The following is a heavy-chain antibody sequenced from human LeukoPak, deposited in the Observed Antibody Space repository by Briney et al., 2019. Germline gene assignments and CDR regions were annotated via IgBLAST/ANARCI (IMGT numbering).Heavy chain of an antibody. Sequence: PGGSLRLSCTASGFTFGSYAIHRVRQAPGKGLEWVAVISYDGSNEYYADSVKGRFTISRDNSKNTLYLQMNSLRAEDTAVYYCAKEFYSGSGSSHFDYWGQGTLVTVSS. CDR2: ISYDGSNE. J-gene: IGHJ4*02. CDR1: GFTFGSYA. D-gene: IGHD3-10*01. CDR3: AKEFYSGSGSSHFDY. V-gene: IGHV3-30*18.